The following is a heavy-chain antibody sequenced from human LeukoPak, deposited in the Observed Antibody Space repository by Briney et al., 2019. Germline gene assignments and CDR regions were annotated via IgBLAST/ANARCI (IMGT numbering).Heavy chain of an antibody. J-gene: IGHJ3*02. Sequence: ASVKVSCKVSGSTLTELSMHWVRQAPGKGLEWMGGFDPEDGETIYAQKFQGRVTMTEDTSTDTAYMELSSLRSEDTAVYYCATDLPDKYFDWDDAFDIWGQGTMVTVSS. CDR1: GSTLTELS. D-gene: IGHD3-9*01. CDR2: FDPEDGET. V-gene: IGHV1-24*01. CDR3: ATDLPDKYFDWDDAFDI.